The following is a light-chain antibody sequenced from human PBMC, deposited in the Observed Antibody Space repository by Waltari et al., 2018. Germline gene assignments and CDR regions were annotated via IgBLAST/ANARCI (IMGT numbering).Light chain of an antibody. Sequence: EVVLTQSPVTLSLSPGETATLPCRASRRVGANFLAWYHQRPGQSPRLLIYGTSTRAGGIPDSFNGGGSGTDFTLIINRLEPEDLGQYFCHQYDQTPWTFGQGTTVE. CDR3: HQYDQTPWT. V-gene: IGKV3-20*01. J-gene: IGKJ1*01. CDR1: RRVGANF. CDR2: GTS.